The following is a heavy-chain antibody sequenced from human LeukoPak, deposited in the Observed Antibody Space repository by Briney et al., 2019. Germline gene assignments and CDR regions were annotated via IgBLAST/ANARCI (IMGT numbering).Heavy chain of an antibody. J-gene: IGHJ5*02. CDR3: ARYTYYDILTGYYKGETEFDP. Sequence: ASVKVSCKASGYTLTSYDINWVRQATGQGLEWMGWMSPNSGRTGYAQNFQGRITITRNTSISTAYLQWSSLKASDTAMYYCARYTYYDILTGYYKGETEFDPWGQGTLVTVSS. CDR1: GYTLTSYD. V-gene: IGHV1-8*01. D-gene: IGHD3-9*01. CDR2: MSPNSGRT.